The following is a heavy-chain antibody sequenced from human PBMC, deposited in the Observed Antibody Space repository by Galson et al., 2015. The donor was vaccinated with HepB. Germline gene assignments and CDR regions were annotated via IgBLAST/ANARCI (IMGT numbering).Heavy chain of an antibody. J-gene: IGHJ3*02. D-gene: IGHD5-12*01. CDR2: ISYDGSNK. CDR1: GFTFSSYA. V-gene: IGHV3-30*04. CDR3: AKDFVDIVATTNKEDAFDI. Sequence: SLRLSCAASGFTFSSYAMHWVRQAPGKGLEWVAVISYDGSNKYYADSVKGRFTISRDNSKNTLYLQMNSLRAEDTAVYYCAKDFVDIVATTNKEDAFDIWGQGTMVTVSS.